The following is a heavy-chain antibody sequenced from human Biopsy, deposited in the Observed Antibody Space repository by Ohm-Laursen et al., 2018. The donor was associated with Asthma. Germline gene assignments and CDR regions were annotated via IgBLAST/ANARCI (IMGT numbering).Heavy chain of an antibody. D-gene: IGHD3-16*01. Sequence: GSSVKVSCKASGYPFTDYYVHWVRQAPGQGLEWMGRIDSNSGGTNYAQKFLGRVTMTRDTSVNTAFMVLSRLRSDDTAVYYCARIKIRIGAGTDRYFDLWGRGTLVTVSS. J-gene: IGHJ2*01. CDR1: GYPFTDYY. CDR3: ARIKIRIGAGTDRYFDL. CDR2: IDSNSGGT. V-gene: IGHV1-2*06.